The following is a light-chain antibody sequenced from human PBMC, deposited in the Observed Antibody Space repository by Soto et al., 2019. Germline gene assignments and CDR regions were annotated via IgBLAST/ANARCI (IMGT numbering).Light chain of an antibody. V-gene: IGKV3-11*01. CDR1: QSVSTY. Sequence: EIVLTQSPATLSLSPGERATLSCTASQSVSTYLAWYQQKPGQAPRLLISYASTRATGIPARFSGRGSGTDFTLTISSLEPEDFAVYYCQQRDNWYTFGQGTKLEIK. CDR2: YAS. J-gene: IGKJ2*01. CDR3: QQRDNWYT.